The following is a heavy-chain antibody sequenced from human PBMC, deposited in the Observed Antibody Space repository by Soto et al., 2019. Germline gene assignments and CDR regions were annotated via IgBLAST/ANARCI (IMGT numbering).Heavy chain of an antibody. J-gene: IGHJ4*02. D-gene: IGHD3-10*01. CDR1: GFSLSTSGVA. V-gene: IGHV2-5*01. CDR2: IYGNDDK. CDR3: AHRQVGTFDY. Sequence: QITLKESGPTLMKPTQTLTLTCTFSGFSLSTSGVAVGWIRQPPGKALEWLALIYGNDDKRYSPSLKSRLTITKDTSKNQVVLTVTNTDPVDTATYHCAHRQVGTFDYWGQGTLVIVSS.